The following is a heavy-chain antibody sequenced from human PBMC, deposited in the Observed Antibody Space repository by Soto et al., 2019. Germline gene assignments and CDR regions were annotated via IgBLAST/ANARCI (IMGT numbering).Heavy chain of an antibody. CDR3: ARKMAYCGGDCYSWDYYYGMDV. Sequence: SVKVSCKASGCTFSSYAISWVRQAPGQGLEWMRGIIPIFGTANYAQKFQGRVTITADESTSTAYMELSSLRSEDTAVYYCARKMAYCGGDCYSWDYYYGMDVWGQGTTATVSS. V-gene: IGHV1-69*13. CDR2: IIPIFGTA. CDR1: GCTFSSYA. D-gene: IGHD2-21*02. J-gene: IGHJ6*02.